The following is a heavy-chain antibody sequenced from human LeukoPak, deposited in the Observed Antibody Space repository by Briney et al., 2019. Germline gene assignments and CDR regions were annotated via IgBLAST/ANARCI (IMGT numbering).Heavy chain of an antibody. CDR1: GFTLSSNY. J-gene: IGHJ3*02. CDR2: IYSGGST. D-gene: IGHD4-17*01. V-gene: IGHV3-53*01. CDR3: AREWRSYGAFDI. Sequence: GGSLRLSCAASGFTLSSNYMTWVRQAPGKGLEWVSVIYSGGSTYYGGSVKGRFTISRDNSKNTLYLQMNSLRAEDTAVYYCAREWRSYGAFDIWGQGTMVTVSS.